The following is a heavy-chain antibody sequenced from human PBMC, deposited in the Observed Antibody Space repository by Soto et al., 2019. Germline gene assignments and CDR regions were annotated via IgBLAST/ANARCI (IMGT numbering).Heavy chain of an antibody. Sequence: SLKISCKGSGYTFTNYWIGWVRQMPGKGLEWIGIIYPGDSDTKYNPSFQGQVTISADKSITTTYLQWSSLKASDTAIYYCAASIFYYGMDVWGQGTTVTVSS. J-gene: IGHJ6*02. CDR3: AASIFYYGMDV. V-gene: IGHV5-51*01. CDR2: IYPGDSDT. CDR1: GYTFTNYW.